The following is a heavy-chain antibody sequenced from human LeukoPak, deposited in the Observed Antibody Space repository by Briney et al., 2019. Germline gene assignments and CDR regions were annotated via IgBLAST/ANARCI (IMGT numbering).Heavy chain of an antibody. CDR2: INHSGST. CDR1: GGSFSGYY. Sequence: SETLSLTCAVYGGSFSGYYWSWIRQPPGKGLEWIGEINHSGSTNYNPSLKSRVTISVDTSKNQFSLKLSSVTAAGTAVYYCARAVAMKYRYYYYYYMDVWGKGTTVTVSS. V-gene: IGHV4-34*01. J-gene: IGHJ6*03. CDR3: ARAVAMKYRYYYYYYMDV. D-gene: IGHD5-12*01.